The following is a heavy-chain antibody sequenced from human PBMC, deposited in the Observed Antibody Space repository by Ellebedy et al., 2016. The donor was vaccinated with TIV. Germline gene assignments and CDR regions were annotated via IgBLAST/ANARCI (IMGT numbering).Heavy chain of an antibody. CDR2: IRSKAYGGTT. CDR3: AKLSQPHLLPDFRLAFDV. Sequence: GGSLRLSCTASGFTFGDYAMVWVRQAPGKGLEWVGFIRSKAYGGTTEYAASVKGRFIISRDDSKSIAYLQMNSLKTEETAVYYCAKLSQPHLLPDFRLAFDVWGQGTVITVSS. V-gene: IGHV3-49*04. J-gene: IGHJ3*01. CDR1: GFTFGDYA. D-gene: IGHD3-3*01.